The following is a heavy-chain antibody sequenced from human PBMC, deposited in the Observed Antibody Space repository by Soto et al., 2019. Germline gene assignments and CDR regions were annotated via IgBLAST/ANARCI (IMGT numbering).Heavy chain of an antibody. V-gene: IGHV3-23*01. CDR1: GFTFSSYA. CDR2: ISGSDDST. D-gene: IGHD6-6*01. J-gene: IGHJ4*02. Sequence: EVQLLESGGGLVQPWESLRLSCAASGFTFSSYAMSWVRQAPGKGLEWVSVISGSDDSTYYADSVKGRFTISRDNSKNTLYLQMNSLRADDTAVYYCAKRSSSSTFDYWGQGTLVTVSS. CDR3: AKRSSSSTFDY.